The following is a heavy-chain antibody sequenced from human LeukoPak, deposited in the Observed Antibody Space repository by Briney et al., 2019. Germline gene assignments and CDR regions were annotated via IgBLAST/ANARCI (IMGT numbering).Heavy chain of an antibody. D-gene: IGHD1-26*01. J-gene: IGHJ4*02. Sequence: GGSLRLSCAASGFTFSSYGMHWVRQAPGKGLEWVAVISYDGSNKYYADSVKGRFTISRDNSKNSLYLQMNSLRAEDTAVYYCATSGSYFDYWGQGTLVTVSS. CDR1: GFTFSSYG. V-gene: IGHV3-30*03. CDR2: ISYDGSNK. CDR3: ATSGSYFDY.